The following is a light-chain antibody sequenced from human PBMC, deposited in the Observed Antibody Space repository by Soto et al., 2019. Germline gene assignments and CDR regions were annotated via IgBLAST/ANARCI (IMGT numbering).Light chain of an antibody. V-gene: IGKV3-15*01. CDR1: HSVSSD. CDR2: GAS. J-gene: IGKJ4*01. CDR3: QQYENWPQLT. Sequence: EIQMTQSPSTLSGPVGDRVTLTCRSSHSVSSDLAWYQQKPGQAHRLLIYGASSRAPGIPDRFSGSGSGTEFTLTISSLQSEDSAVYYGQQYENWPQLTGGGGTKGDIK.